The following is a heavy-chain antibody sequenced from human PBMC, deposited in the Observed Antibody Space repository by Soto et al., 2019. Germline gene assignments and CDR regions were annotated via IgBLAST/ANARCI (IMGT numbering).Heavy chain of an antibody. CDR2: INPSSGGT. D-gene: IGHD6-13*01. CDR1: GYPLTAKY. Sequence: ASVKVSCKASGYPLTAKYLHWVRQAPGQGLEWMGWINPSSGGTKEAQKFRGRVTMTRDTSISAAYMELSRLTSDDTAVYYCAKGGSSWTEWFDPWGQGTLVTVS. V-gene: IGHV1-2*02. J-gene: IGHJ5*02. CDR3: AKGGSSWTEWFDP.